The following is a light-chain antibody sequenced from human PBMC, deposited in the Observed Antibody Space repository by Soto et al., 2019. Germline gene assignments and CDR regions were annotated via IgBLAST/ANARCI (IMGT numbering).Light chain of an antibody. J-gene: IGKJ1*01. CDR2: GAS. V-gene: IGKV3-20*01. CDR3: QQYGSSRT. CDR1: RSVDSSY. Sequence: EIVLTQSPGTLSLSPGEGATLSCRASRSVDSSYLAWYQQKPGQAPRLLIYGASSRATGIPDRFSGSGSGTDFTLTISRLEPEDFAVYYCQQYGSSRTFGQGTKVEIK.